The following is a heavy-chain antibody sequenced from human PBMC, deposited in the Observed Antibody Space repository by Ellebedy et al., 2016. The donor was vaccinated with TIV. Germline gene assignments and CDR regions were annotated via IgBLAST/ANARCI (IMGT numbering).Heavy chain of an antibody. CDR2: ISAYNGDT. V-gene: IGHV1-18*01. D-gene: IGHD3-22*01. CDR1: GYTFTNYG. CDR3: ARDGAQRGSGYYYSEY. J-gene: IGHJ4*02. Sequence: ASVKVSCKASGYTFTNYGISWVRQAPGQGLEWMGWISAYNGDTNYAQKVQGRVTMTTDTSTSTAYMVLRILRSDDTAVYYCARDGAQRGSGYYYSEYWGQGTLVTISS.